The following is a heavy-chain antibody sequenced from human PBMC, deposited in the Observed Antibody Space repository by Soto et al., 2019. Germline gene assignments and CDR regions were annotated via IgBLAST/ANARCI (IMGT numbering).Heavy chain of an antibody. Sequence: PGGSLRLSCAASGFTFSSYGMHWVRQAPGKGLEWVAVIWYDGSNKYYADSVKGRFTISRDNSKNTLYLQMNSLRAEDTAVYYCARDLTIGYSNYRQLAGSFDYWGQGTLVTVSS. J-gene: IGHJ4*02. V-gene: IGHV3-33*01. D-gene: IGHD4-4*01. CDR1: GFTFSSYG. CDR2: IWYDGSNK. CDR3: ARDLTIGYSNYRQLAGSFDY.